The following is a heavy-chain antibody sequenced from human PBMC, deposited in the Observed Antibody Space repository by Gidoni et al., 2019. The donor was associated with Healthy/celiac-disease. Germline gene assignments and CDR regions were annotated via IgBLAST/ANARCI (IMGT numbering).Heavy chain of an antibody. CDR3: ARCCPRRDIVVVPAATPVDY. J-gene: IGHJ4*02. D-gene: IGHD2-2*01. Sequence: QVQLVESGGGVVQPGRSLRLSCAASGFPFSSYGMHWVRQAPGKGLEWVSVIWYDGSNKYYADSVKGRFTISRDNSKNTLYLQMNSLRAEDTAVYYCARCCPRRDIVVVPAATPVDYWGQGTLVTVSS. V-gene: IGHV3-33*01. CDR1: GFPFSSYG. CDR2: IWYDGSNK.